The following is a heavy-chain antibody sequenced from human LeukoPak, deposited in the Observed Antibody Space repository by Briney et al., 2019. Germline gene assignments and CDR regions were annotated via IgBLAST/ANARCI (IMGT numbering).Heavy chain of an antibody. J-gene: IGHJ4*02. Sequence: ASVKVSCKASGYAFTSYDINWVRQAPGQGLEWMGWINPNSGGTNYAQKFQGWVTMTRDTSISTAYMELSRLRSDDTAVYYCARGGGTWIQLWLRFDYWGQGTLVTVSS. D-gene: IGHD5-18*01. CDR2: INPNSGGT. V-gene: IGHV1-2*04. CDR1: GYAFTSYD. CDR3: ARGGGTWIQLWLRFDY.